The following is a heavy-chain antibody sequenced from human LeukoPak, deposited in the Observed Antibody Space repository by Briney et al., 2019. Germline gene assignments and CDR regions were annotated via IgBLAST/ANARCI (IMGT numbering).Heavy chain of an antibody. CDR1: GGSISSGDYY. J-gene: IGHJ2*01. D-gene: IGHD3-22*01. CDR3: ASRDSSGLPDWYFDL. Sequence: PSETLSLTCTVSGGSISSGDYYWSWIRQPPGKGLEWIGYIYYSGSTYYNLSLKSRVTISVDTSKSQFSLKLSSVTAADTAVYYCASRDSSGLPDWYFDLWGRGTLVTVSS. CDR2: IYYSGST. V-gene: IGHV4-30-4*01.